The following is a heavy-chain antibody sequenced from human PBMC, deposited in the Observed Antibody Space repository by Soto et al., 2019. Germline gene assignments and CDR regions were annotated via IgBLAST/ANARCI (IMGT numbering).Heavy chain of an antibody. Sequence: ASVQVSCKASGYTFTSYAMHWVRQAPGQRLEWMGWINAGNGNTKYSQKFKGRVTITRDTSASTAYMELSSLRSEDTAVYYCARVPGRDGYIQGSYWGQGTLVTVSS. D-gene: IGHD5-12*01. V-gene: IGHV1-3*01. J-gene: IGHJ4*02. CDR1: GYTFTSYA. CDR2: INAGNGNT. CDR3: ARVPGRDGYIQGSY.